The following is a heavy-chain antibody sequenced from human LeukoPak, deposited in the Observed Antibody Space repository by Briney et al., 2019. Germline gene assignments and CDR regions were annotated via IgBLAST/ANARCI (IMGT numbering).Heavy chain of an antibody. Sequence: RGESLQISCKGSGSRFTSYWISWVRQMPGKGLEWMGRIDPSDSYTNYSPSFQGHVTISADKSISTAYLQWSSLKASDTAMYYCARLELAYCGGDCYSLDYWGQGTLVTVSS. J-gene: IGHJ4*02. V-gene: IGHV5-10-1*01. CDR2: IDPSDSYT. D-gene: IGHD2-21*02. CDR3: ARLELAYCGGDCYSLDY. CDR1: GSRFTSYW.